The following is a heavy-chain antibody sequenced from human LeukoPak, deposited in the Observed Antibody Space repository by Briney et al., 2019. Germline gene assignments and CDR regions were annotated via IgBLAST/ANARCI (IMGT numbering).Heavy chain of an antibody. V-gene: IGHV3-48*03. CDR2: ITDSGTSI. CDR3: ASDRSYDKGPLDY. D-gene: IGHD3-22*01. J-gene: IGHJ4*02. Sequence: GGSLRLSCAASGFTFSSYEMNWVRQTPGRGLEWLSHITDSGTSIQYADSVKGRFTISRDNAKNSLYLQMNNLRADDTGVYYCASDRSYDKGPLDYWGQGALVTVSS. CDR1: GFTFSSYE.